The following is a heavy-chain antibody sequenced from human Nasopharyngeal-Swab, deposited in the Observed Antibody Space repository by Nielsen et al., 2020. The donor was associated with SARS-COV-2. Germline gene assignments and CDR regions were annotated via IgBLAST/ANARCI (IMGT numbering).Heavy chain of an antibody. V-gene: IGHV3-21*01. J-gene: IGHJ6*02. D-gene: IGHD3-3*01. CDR2: ISSSSTYI. CDR1: GFTFNNYN. Sequence: GESLKISCAASGFTFNNYNFNWVRQAPGKGLEWVSSISSSSTYIYYAGSVKGRFTISRDNTKNSLSLQMNSLRAEDTAVYYCARDGLDYDFWSAYFMDVWGQGTTVIVS. CDR3: ARDGLDYDFWSAYFMDV.